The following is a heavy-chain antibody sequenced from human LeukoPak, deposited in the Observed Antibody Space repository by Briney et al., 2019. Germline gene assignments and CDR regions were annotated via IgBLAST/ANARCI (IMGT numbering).Heavy chain of an antibody. V-gene: IGHV4-59*12. J-gene: IGHJ3*02. CDR2: IYYSGST. Sequence: SETLSLTCTVSGGSISSYYWSWIRQPPGKGLEWIGYIYYSGSTNYNPSLKSRITMSLDTSKNQFSLQLNSVTPEDTAVYYCARTEGNYGDYGSRSGFDIWGQGTMVTVSS. CDR3: ARTEGNYGDYGSRSGFDI. CDR1: GGSISSYY. D-gene: IGHD4-17*01.